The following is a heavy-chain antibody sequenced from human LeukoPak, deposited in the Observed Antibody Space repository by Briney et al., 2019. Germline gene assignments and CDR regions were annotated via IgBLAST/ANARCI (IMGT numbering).Heavy chain of an antibody. J-gene: IGHJ4*02. D-gene: IGHD3-22*01. CDR2: IRYDGSNK. V-gene: IGHV3-30*02. CDR3: AKDPREYYYDSSGLDY. Sequence: GGSLRLSCAASGFTFSSYGMHWVRQAPGKGLEWVAFIRYDGSNKYYADSVKGRFTISRDNSKNTLYLQMNSLGAEDTAVYYCAKDPREYYYDSSGLDYWGQGTLVTVSS. CDR1: GFTFSSYG.